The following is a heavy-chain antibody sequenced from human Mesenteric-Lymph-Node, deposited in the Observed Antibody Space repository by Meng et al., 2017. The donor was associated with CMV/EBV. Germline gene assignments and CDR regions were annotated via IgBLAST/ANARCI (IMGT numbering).Heavy chain of an antibody. J-gene: IGHJ4*02. V-gene: IGHV3-21*01. CDR3: ARDGRSGELLFQDYFDY. D-gene: IGHD1-26*01. CDR2: ISSSGSYI. Sequence: FTCSSYSINWVRQAPGQVLEWVSSISSSGSYISYADSVKGRFTISRDNAKNSLYLQMNSLRAEDTAVYYCARDGRSGELLFQDYFDYWGQGTLVTVSS. CDR1: FTCSSYS.